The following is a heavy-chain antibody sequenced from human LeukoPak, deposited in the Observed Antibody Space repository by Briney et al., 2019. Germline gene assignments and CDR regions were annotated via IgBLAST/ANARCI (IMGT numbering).Heavy chain of an antibody. CDR2: IYSGGST. CDR3: ARDGLGGGIDY. V-gene: IGHV3-53*01. Sequence: PGGSLRLSCAASGFTVSSNYMSWVRQAPGKGLEWVSVIYSGGSTYYADSVKGRFTISRDNSKKKLYLQMNSLRAEDTAVYYCARDGLGGGIDYWGQGTLVTVSS. D-gene: IGHD3-16*01. J-gene: IGHJ4*02. CDR1: GFTVSSNY.